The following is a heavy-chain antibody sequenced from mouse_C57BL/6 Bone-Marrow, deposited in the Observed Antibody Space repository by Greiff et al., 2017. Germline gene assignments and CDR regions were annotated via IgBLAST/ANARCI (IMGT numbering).Heavy chain of an antibody. CDR2: INYDGSST. D-gene: IGHD1-1*01. CDR1: GFTFSDYY. CDR3: ARITTVNGYFDV. V-gene: IGHV5-16*01. J-gene: IGHJ1*03. Sequence: EVKLVESEGGLVQPGSSMKLSCTASGFTFSDYYMAWVRQVPEKGLEWVANINYDGSSTYYLDSLKSRFIISRDNAKNILYLQMSSLKSEDTATYYCARITTVNGYFDVWGTGTTVTVPS.